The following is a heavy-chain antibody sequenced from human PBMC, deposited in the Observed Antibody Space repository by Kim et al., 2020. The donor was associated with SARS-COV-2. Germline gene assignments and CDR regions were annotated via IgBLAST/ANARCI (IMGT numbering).Heavy chain of an antibody. CDR2: INSNSDGGTT. Sequence: GGSLRLSCAASGFSFSKAWMSWVRQAPGKGLEWVGRINSNSDGGTTDYATLVKGRFTISRDDSKKTLYLQMNSLQTEDTAVYYCTTALPHLCGSCYYYG. V-gene: IGHV3-15*05. J-gene: IGHJ6*01. CDR1: GFSFSKAW. CDR3: TTALPHLCGSCYYYG. D-gene: IGHD2-15*01.